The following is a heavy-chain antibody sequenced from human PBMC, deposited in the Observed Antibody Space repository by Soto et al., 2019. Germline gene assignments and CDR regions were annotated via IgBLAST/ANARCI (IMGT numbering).Heavy chain of an antibody. D-gene: IGHD3-10*01. CDR2: ISGPGATI. CDR1: GFTFSSYA. J-gene: IGHJ4*02. Sequence: EVQLLEAGGDLIQPGGSMRLSCAASGFTFSSYAMSWVRQAPGQGLEWLSAISGPGATIYYADSVKGRFTISRDNSKNTLYLQMNSLTAEDTAVYYCAKMLTMVRGVTGLRYFDFWGQGALVTVSS. CDR3: AKMLTMVRGVTGLRYFDF. V-gene: IGHV3-23*01.